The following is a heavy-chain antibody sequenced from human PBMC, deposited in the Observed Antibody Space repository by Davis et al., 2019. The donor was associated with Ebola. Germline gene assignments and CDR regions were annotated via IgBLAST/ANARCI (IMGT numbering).Heavy chain of an antibody. CDR2: INPSGGST. CDR3: ASDVYSSSQYYYYYMDV. J-gene: IGHJ6*03. CDR1: GYTFTSYY. Sequence: ASVKVSCKASGYTFTSYYMHWVRQAPGQGLEWMGIINPSGGSTSYAQKFQGRVTMTRDTSTSTVYMELSSLRSEDTAVYYCASDVYSSSQYYYYYMDVWGKGTTVTVSS. V-gene: IGHV1-46*01. D-gene: IGHD6-6*01.